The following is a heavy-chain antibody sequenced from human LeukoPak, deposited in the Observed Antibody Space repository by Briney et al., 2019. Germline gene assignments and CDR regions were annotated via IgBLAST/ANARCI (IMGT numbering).Heavy chain of an antibody. V-gene: IGHV1-8*01. Sequence: ASVKVSCTASGYTFTSYDINWVRQATGQGLEWMGWMNPNSGNTGYAQKIQGRVTMTRNTSISTAYMKLSSLRSEDTAVYYCATAEYGDSPFDYWGQGTLVTVSS. CDR3: ATAEYGDSPFDY. J-gene: IGHJ4*02. CDR2: MNPNSGNT. D-gene: IGHD4-17*01. CDR1: GYTFTSYD.